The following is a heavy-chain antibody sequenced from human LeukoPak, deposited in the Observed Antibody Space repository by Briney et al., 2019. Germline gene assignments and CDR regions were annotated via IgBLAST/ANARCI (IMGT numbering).Heavy chain of an antibody. J-gene: IGHJ4*02. CDR2: ISSSGSTI. V-gene: IGHV3-48*04. CDR1: GFTFSSYA. CDR3: ARGPPYGSGSYKADY. D-gene: IGHD3-10*01. Sequence: GGSLRLSCSASGFTFSSYAMSWVRQAPGKGLEWVSYISSSGSTIYYADSVKGRFTISRDNAKNSLYLQMNSLRAEDTAVYYCARGPPYGSGSYKADYWGQGTLVTVSS.